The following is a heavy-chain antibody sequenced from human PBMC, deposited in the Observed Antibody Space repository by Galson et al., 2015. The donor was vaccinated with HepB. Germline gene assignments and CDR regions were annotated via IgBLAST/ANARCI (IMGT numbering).Heavy chain of an antibody. CDR3: ARQGEYCSSTSCYHYYYYMDV. V-gene: IGHV5-51*01. CDR2: IYPGDSDT. J-gene: IGHJ6*03. Sequence: QSGAEVKKPGESLKISCKGSGYSFTSYWIGWVRQMPGKGLEWMGIIYPGDSDTRYSPSFQGQVTISADKSINTAYLQWSSLKASDTAMYYCARQGEYCSSTSCYHYYYYMDVWGKGTTVTVSS. D-gene: IGHD2-2*01. CDR1: GYSFTSYW.